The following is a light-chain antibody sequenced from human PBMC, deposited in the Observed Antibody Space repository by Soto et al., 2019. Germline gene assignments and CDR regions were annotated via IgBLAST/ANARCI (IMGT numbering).Light chain of an antibody. CDR2: DVS. V-gene: IGLV2-11*01. J-gene: IGLJ1*01. CDR3: CSYAGSYTFV. CDR1: SRDVGIYNY. Sequence: QSVLTQPRSVSGSPGQSVTISCTGTSRDVGIYNYVSWYQQHPGKAPKLMIYDVSRRPSGVPDRFSGSKSGSTASLTISGLQAEDEADYYCCSYAGSYTFVFGPGTKLTVL.